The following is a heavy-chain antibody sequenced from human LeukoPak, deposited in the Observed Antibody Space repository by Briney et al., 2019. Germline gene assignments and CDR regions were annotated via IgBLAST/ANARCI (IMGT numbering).Heavy chain of an antibody. J-gene: IGHJ4*02. V-gene: IGHV4-38-2*02. CDR3: ARVVASTSIDS. D-gene: IGHD2-15*01. Sequence: SETLSLTCTVSGYSISSGYFWGWIRQPPGKGPEWIGSIFHSGDVYYNPALQSRVTISIDASTNCFSLKLTSVTAADTALYYCARVVASTSIDSWGQGTLVTVSS. CDR2: IFHSGDV. CDR1: GYSISSGYF.